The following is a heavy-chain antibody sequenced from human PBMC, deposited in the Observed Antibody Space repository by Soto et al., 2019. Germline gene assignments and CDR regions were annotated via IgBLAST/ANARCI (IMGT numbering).Heavy chain of an antibody. CDR1: GSITGYY. J-gene: IGHJ4*02. D-gene: IGHD2-15*01. CDR3: ARERKGFGYIEF. V-gene: IGHV4-59*01. CDR2: MFHGGTT. Sequence: SETLSLTCTVSGSITGYYWSWVRQPPGKRLEWIGYMFHGGTTKYNPSLQSRVTLSLDTAKNQFSLSLTSVTAADTALYYCARERKGFGYIEFWGQGALVTVSS.